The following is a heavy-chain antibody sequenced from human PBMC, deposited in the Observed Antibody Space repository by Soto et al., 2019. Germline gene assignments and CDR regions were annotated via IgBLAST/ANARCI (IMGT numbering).Heavy chain of an antibody. CDR2: ISGSGDST. CDR1: GFTFSSYA. Sequence: EVPLLESGGGLVQPGGSLRLSCAASGFTFSSYAMSCVRQAPGKGLEWVSGISGSGDSTYYADSVKGRFTISRDNSKNMVYLLMNSLRSEDTAVYYCAKGVPGIAVAGTGYFQHWGQGTLVTVSS. J-gene: IGHJ1*01. V-gene: IGHV3-23*01. CDR3: AKGVPGIAVAGTGYFQH. D-gene: IGHD6-19*01.